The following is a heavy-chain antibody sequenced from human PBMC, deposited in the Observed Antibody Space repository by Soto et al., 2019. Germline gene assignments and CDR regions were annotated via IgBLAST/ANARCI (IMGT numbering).Heavy chain of an antibody. J-gene: IGHJ4*02. V-gene: IGHV1-46*01. Sequence: QVRLVQSGAEVKKPGASVKVSCKASGYIFTNYYIHWVRQAPGQGLEWMAIINPNGGSTNCAKEFQGRITLTRDTATRTVYMDLSSLTTEDTAVDYCSGGRYSGDKGGQGTLVTVSS. CDR1: GYIFTNYY. CDR2: INPNGGST. CDR3: SGGRYSGDK. D-gene: IGHD2-21*01.